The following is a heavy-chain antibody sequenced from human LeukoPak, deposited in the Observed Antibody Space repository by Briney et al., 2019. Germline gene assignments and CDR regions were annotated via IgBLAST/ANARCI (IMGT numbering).Heavy chain of an antibody. CDR1: GFTFSGSA. V-gene: IGHV3-73*01. CDR3: TRQEGAIDY. J-gene: IGHJ4*02. D-gene: IGHD1-26*01. Sequence: GGSLRLSCVVSGFTFSGSAIHWVRQASGKGLEWIGYIRSKANNYATAYAASVKGRFTISRDDSKNTAYLQMNSLKIEDTAVYYCTRQEGAIDYWGQGTLVIVSS. CDR2: IRSKANNYAT.